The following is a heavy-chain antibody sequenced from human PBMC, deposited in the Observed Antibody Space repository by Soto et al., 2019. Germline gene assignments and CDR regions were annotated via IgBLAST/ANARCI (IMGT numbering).Heavy chain of an antibody. V-gene: IGHV3-48*02. CDR3: ARVIREMATIEP. Sequence: GGSLRLSCAASGFTFSSYSMNWVRQAPGKGLEWVSYISSSSSTIYYADSVKGRFTISRDNAKNSLYLQMNILRDEDTAVYYCARVIREMATIEPWGQGTLVTVSS. J-gene: IGHJ5*02. D-gene: IGHD5-12*01. CDR1: GFTFSSYS. CDR2: ISSSSSTI.